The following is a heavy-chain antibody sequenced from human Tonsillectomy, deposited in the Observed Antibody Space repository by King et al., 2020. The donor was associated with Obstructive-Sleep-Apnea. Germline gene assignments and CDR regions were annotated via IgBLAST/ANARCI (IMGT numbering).Heavy chain of an antibody. CDR3: ARYYYVSSGFGGMDV. Sequence: VQLVESGGGVVQPGTSLRLSCAASGFTFSSYGMHWVRQPPGKGLEWVAVIWDDGSNKYYADSVKGRFTISRDNSKKMLYLQMNSLRAEDTAVYYCARYYYVSSGFGGMDVWGQGTTVTVSS. CDR2: IWDDGSNK. J-gene: IGHJ6*02. V-gene: IGHV3-33*01. D-gene: IGHD3-22*01. CDR1: GFTFSSYG.